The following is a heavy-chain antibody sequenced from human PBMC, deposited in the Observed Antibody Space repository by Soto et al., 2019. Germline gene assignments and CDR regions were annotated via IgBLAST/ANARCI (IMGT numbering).Heavy chain of an antibody. Sequence: ASVKVSCKASGYAFSKYGITWVRQAPGQGLEWMGWISAYSGDTKYAQKLQGRVTMTTDTSTSTAYMELRSLRSDDTAVFFCARGLSGSMNYPNYPMDVWGQGTTVTVSS. CDR3: ARGLSGSMNYPNYPMDV. D-gene: IGHD3-10*01. CDR2: ISAYSGDT. CDR1: GYAFSKYG. V-gene: IGHV1-18*01. J-gene: IGHJ6*02.